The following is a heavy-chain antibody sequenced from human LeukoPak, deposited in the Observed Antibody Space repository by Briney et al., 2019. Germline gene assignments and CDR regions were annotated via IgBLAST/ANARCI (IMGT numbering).Heavy chain of an antibody. J-gene: IGHJ4*02. CDR3: ARGFRGYGDFYFDY. V-gene: IGHV1-2*02. CDR1: RYTFTGYY. Sequence: ASVKVSCKASRYTFTGYYMHWVRQAPGQGLEGMGWVNPNSGVTNSAQKLQGRVTMISDPSISTAYMELSRLTSDDTAVYYCARGFRGYGDFYFDYWGQGTLVTVSS. D-gene: IGHD4-17*01. CDR2: VNPNSGVT.